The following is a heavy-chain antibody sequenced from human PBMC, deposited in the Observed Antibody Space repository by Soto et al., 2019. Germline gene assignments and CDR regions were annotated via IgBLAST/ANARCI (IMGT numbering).Heavy chain of an antibody. V-gene: IGHV3-23*01. Sequence: GGSLRLSCVASGFTFSSYAMSWVRQAPGKGLEWVSAISGSGGSTYYADSVKGRFTISRDNSKNTLYLQMNSLRAEDAAVYYCAKDRQITMIVVVITPGYYFDYWGQGTLVTVSS. CDR1: GFTFSSYA. D-gene: IGHD3-22*01. CDR2: ISGSGGST. CDR3: AKDRQITMIVVVITPGYYFDY. J-gene: IGHJ4*02.